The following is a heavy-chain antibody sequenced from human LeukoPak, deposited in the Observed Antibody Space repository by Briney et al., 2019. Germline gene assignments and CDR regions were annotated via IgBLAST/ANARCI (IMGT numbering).Heavy chain of an antibody. J-gene: IGHJ3*02. Sequence: AGSLRLSCAASGFTFSSYEMNWVRQAPGKGLEWVSYISSSGSTIYYADSVKGRFAISRDNAKNSLYLQMNSLRAEDTAVYYCARGRTARAFDIWGQGTMVTVSS. CDR1: GFTFSSYE. CDR3: ARGRTARAFDI. CDR2: ISSSGSTI. V-gene: IGHV3-48*03.